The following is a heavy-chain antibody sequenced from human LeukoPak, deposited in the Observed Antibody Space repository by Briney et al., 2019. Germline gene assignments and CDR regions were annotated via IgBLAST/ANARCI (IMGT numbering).Heavy chain of an antibody. D-gene: IGHD6-19*01. CDR2: IYNSGST. J-gene: IGHJ4*02. CDR1: GGSINNDY. V-gene: IGHV4-59*01. Sequence: SETLSLTCTVSGGSINNDYWSWIRQPPGKGLEWIGYIYNSGSTNYNPSLKSRVTISVDTSKNQFSLKLSSVTAADTAVYYYARSPGKYSSGWGDFDYWGQGTLVTVSS. CDR3: ARSPGKYSSGWGDFDY.